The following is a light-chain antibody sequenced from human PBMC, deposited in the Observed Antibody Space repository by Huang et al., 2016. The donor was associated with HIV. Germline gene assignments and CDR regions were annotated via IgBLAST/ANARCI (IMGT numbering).Light chain of an antibody. CDR2: DAS. Sequence: EIVLTQSPGTLSLSPGERATLSCRTSQSVFSYLAWYQQRPGQAPRLLIYDASNRATGIPARFSGSGSGTDFTLTISSLEPEDFEVYYCQQRSAWPRTFGQGTKLEIK. V-gene: IGKV3-11*01. CDR1: QSVFSY. CDR3: QQRSAWPRT. J-gene: IGKJ2*01.